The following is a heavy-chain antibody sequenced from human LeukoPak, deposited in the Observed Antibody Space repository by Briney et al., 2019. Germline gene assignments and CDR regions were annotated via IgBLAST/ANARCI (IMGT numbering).Heavy chain of an antibody. CDR1: GGTFSSYA. CDR3: ARGRATALTFDF. CDR2: IIPIFGTA. J-gene: IGHJ4*02. D-gene: IGHD2-21*02. Sequence: GASVTVSCTASGGTFSSYAISWVRQAPGQGLEWMGGIIPIFGTANYAQKFQGRVTITADESTSTAYMELSSLRSEDTAVYYCARGRATALTFDFWGQGTLVTVSS. V-gene: IGHV1-69*13.